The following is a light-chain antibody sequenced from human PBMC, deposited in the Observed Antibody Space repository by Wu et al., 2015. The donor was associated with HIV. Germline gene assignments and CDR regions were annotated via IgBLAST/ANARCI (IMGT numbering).Light chain of an antibody. CDR3: QHYNNWPPSFT. CDR1: QRVSSN. J-gene: IGKJ3*01. Sequence: EIVMTQSPVTLSVSPGERATLSCRASQRVSSNLAWYQQKPGQAPRLLIFSASTRAIGIPARFSGSGSGTEFTLTISSLQSEDFAIYYCQHYNNWPPSFTFGPGTKVDIK. V-gene: IGKV3-15*01. CDR2: SAS.